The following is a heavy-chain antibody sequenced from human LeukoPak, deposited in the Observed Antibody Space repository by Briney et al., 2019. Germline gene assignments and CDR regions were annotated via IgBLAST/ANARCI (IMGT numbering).Heavy chain of an antibody. CDR3: ARDGYCTSASCYLPEYFQH. V-gene: IGHV3-21*01. Sequence: GGSLRLSCAASGFTFSSYSMNWVRQAPGKGLEWVSSISSSSSYIYYADSVKGRFTISRDNAKNSLYLQMNSLRAEDTAVYYCARDGYCTSASCYLPEYFQHWGQGTLVTVSS. J-gene: IGHJ1*01. CDR2: ISSSSSYI. CDR1: GFTFSSYS. D-gene: IGHD2-2*01.